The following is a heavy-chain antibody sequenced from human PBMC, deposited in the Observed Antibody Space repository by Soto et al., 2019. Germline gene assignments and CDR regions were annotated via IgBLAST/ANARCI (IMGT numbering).Heavy chain of an antibody. CDR1: GGSISSGDYY. V-gene: IGHV4-30-4*01. Sequence: QVQLQESGPGLVKPSQTLSLTCTVSGGSISSGDYYWSWIRQPPGKALEWIGYLYYRGSTYYNPSLTSRGTISVGPPKNQFALKLNSVTAADPAVYYCARVGNSVWFGESLRWFDPWGQGTLVTVSS. D-gene: IGHD3-10*01. CDR2: LYYRGST. J-gene: IGHJ5*02. CDR3: ARVGNSVWFGESLRWFDP.